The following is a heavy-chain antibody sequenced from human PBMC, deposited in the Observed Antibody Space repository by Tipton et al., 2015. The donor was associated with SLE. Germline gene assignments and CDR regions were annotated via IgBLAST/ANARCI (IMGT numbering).Heavy chain of an antibody. Sequence: QLVQSGTEVKKPGASVKVSCKASGYTFTTYGISWVRQAPGQGLEWMGWISAYNGNTNYAQKLQGRVTMTTDTSTSTAYMELRSLRSDDTAVYSCVRDPGIAAAPNWFDPCGQGTLVTVSS. CDR1: GYTFTTYG. V-gene: IGHV1-18*01. CDR2: ISAYNGNT. CDR3: VRDPGIAAAPNWFDP. J-gene: IGHJ5*02. D-gene: IGHD6-13*01.